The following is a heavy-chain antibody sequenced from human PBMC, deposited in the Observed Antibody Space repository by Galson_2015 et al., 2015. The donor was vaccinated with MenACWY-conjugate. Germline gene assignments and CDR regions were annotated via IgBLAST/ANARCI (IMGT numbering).Heavy chain of an antibody. D-gene: IGHD6-19*01. Sequence: SLRLSCAASGFTFSNSAMGWVRQAPGKGLEWVSAISSSGENTYYSDSVKGRFTISRDTSKNTLYLKMNSLRAEDTAVYYCVKEDSGCSFDYWGQGTLVTVSS. V-gene: IGHV3-23*01. CDR3: VKEDSGCSFDY. CDR1: GFTFSNSA. CDR2: ISSSGENT. J-gene: IGHJ4*02.